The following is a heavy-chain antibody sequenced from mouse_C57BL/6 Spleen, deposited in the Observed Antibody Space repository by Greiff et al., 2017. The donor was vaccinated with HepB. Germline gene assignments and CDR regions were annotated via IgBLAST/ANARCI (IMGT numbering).Heavy chain of an antibody. CDR2: IYPGGGYT. J-gene: IGHJ4*01. V-gene: IGHV1-63*01. CDR3: ARLAQYYAMDY. CDR1: GYTFTNYW. Sequence: VQLVESGAELVRPGTSVKMSCKASGYTFTNYWIGWAKQRPGHGLEWIGDIYPGGGYTNYNEKFKGKATLTADKSSSTAYMQFSSLTSEDSAIYYCARLAQYYAMDYWGQGTSVTVSS.